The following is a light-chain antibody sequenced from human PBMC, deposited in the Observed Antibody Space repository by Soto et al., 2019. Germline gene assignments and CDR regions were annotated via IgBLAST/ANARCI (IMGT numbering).Light chain of an antibody. Sequence: EIVITQSPATLSVSPGERATLSCRASQSVSSNLAWYQQKPGQAPSLLIYGASTRATGTPARFSGSVSGTECTLTISSLQSEDFAVYCCQQYIRWPLTFRGGTKVDIK. CDR3: QQYIRWPLT. CDR2: GAS. CDR1: QSVSSN. V-gene: IGKV3-15*01. J-gene: IGKJ4*01.